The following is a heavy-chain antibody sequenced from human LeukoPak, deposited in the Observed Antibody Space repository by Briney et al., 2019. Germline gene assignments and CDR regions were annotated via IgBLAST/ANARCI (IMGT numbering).Heavy chain of an antibody. J-gene: IGHJ4*02. CDR3: ARDRIRDCGGSCYVDH. Sequence: SETLSLTCTVSGGSISSYYWSWIRQPPGKGLEWIGSVYYSGTAYYNPSLKSRVTISADTSKNQFSLRLNSVAAADTAVYYCARDRIRDCGGSCYVDHWGQGTLVTVSS. V-gene: IGHV4-39*07. D-gene: IGHD2-15*01. CDR2: VYYSGTA. CDR1: GGSISSYY.